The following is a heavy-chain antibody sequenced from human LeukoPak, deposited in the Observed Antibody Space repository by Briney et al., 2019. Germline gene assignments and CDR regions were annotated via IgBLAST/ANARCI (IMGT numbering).Heavy chain of an antibody. CDR1: GGSISSSSYC. V-gene: IGHV4-39*01. Sequence: SETLSLTCTVSGGSISSSSYCWGWIRQPPGKGLEWIGSIYYSGSTYYNPSLKSRVTISVDTSKNQFSLKLSSVTAADTAVYYCARLLVSYLDYWGQGTLVTVSS. CDR2: IYYSGST. D-gene: IGHD3-10*01. CDR3: ARLLVSYLDY. J-gene: IGHJ4*02.